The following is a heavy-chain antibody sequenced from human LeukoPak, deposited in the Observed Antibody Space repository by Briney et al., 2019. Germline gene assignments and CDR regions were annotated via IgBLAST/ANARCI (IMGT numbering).Heavy chain of an antibody. CDR1: GFTFDDYA. V-gene: IGHV3-9*03. J-gene: IGHJ3*02. CDR3: VKDMSGSNDAFDI. CDR2: ISWNSVRV. Sequence: GRSLRLSCAASGFTFDDYAMHWVRQAPGKGLEGVARISWNSVRVDYADSVKGRFTIARDNAKNSLYLQMNSLRAEDMALYYCVKDMSGSNDAFDIWGQGTMVTVS. D-gene: IGHD1-26*01.